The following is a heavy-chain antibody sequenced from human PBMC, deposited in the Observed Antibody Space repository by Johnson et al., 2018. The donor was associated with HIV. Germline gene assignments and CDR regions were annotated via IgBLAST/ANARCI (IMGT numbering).Heavy chain of an antibody. CDR3: ARANYYHN. CDR1: GFAFSSYA. Sequence: VQLVESGGGVVQPGRSLRLSCAASGFAFSSYAMHWVRQAPGKGLEWVAVISYDGSNKYYADSVKGRFTISRDNSKNTLYLQMNSLRAEDTAVYYCARANYYHNWGQGTMVTVSS. CDR2: ISYDGSNK. J-gene: IGHJ3*02. D-gene: IGHD3-10*01. V-gene: IGHV3-30-3*01.